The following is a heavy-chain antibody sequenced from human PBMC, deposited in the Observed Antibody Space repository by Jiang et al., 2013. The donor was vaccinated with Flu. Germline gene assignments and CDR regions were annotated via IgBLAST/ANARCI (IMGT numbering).Heavy chain of an antibody. D-gene: IGHD3-3*01. V-gene: IGHV1-46*01. Sequence: GSTSYAQKFQGRVTMTRDTSTSTVYMELSSLRSEDTAVYYCARRGHDFWSGYPPSPHYGMDVWGQGTTVTVSS. CDR2: GST. CDR3: ARRGHDFWSGYPPSPHYGMDV. J-gene: IGHJ6*02.